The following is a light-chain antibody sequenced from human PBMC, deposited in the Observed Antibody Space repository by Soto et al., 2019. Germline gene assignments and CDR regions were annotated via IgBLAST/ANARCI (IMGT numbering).Light chain of an antibody. CDR3: AAWDDSLNGYV. V-gene: IGLV1-44*01. CDR2: SDI. Sequence: QSVLTQPPSASGTPGQRVTISCSGSSSNIGSNTVNWYQQVPGTAPKLLIYSDIQRPSGVPDRFSGSKSGTPASLAISGPQSEDEADYYCAAWDDSLNGYVFGAGTKVTVL. CDR1: SSNIGSNT. J-gene: IGLJ1*01.